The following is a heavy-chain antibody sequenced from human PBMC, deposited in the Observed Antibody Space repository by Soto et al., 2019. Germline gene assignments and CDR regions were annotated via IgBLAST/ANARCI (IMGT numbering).Heavy chain of an antibody. Sequence: QVQLVESGGGVVQPGRSLRLSCAASGFTFSSYAMHWVRQAPGKGLEWVAVISYDGSNKYYADSVKGRFTISRDNSKNXLYLQMNSLRAEDTAVYYCARVVGYYYDSSGPPDYWGQGTLVTVSS. CDR3: ARVVGYYYDSSGPPDY. J-gene: IGHJ4*02. CDR2: ISYDGSNK. V-gene: IGHV3-30-3*01. CDR1: GFTFSSYA. D-gene: IGHD3-22*01.